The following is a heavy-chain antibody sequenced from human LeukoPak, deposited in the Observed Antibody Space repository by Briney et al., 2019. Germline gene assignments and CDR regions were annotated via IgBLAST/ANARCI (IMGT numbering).Heavy chain of an antibody. CDR2: ISSSSSTI. CDR1: GFTFSGYT. V-gene: IGHV3-48*02. J-gene: IGHJ5*02. CDR3: ARDGYCSGVTCYGWLDP. D-gene: IGHD2-15*01. Sequence: PGGSLRLSCAASGFTFSGYTMNWVRQAPGKGLEWISYISSSSSTIYYADSVKGRFTISRDNAKNSLSLQMSSLRDEDTAVYYCARDGYCSGVTCYGWLDPWGQGTTVTVSS.